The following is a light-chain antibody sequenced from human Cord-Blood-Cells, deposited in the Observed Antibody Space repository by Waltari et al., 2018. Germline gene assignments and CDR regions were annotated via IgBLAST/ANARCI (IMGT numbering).Light chain of an antibody. CDR1: SSDVGGYNY. Sequence: QSALTQPASVSGSPGQSITISCTGTSSDVGGYNYVSWYQQHPGKAPKLMIYECSKRPSGVSNRFSGYKSGNTASLTISGLQAEDEADYYCSSYTSSSTFVFGTGTKVTVL. CDR2: ECS. CDR3: SSYTSSSTFV. V-gene: IGLV2-14*01. J-gene: IGLJ1*01.